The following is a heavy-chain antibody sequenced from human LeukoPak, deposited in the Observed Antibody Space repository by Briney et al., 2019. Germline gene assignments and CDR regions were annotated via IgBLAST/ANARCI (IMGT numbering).Heavy chain of an antibody. D-gene: IGHD4-23*01. Sequence: PSETLSLTCAVYGGSFSAYYWSWIRQPPGKGLEWIGSIYYSGNTYYNPSLKSRVTISVDTYKNQFSLKLSSVTAADTAVYYCARDSRGGQHFDYWGQGTLVTVSS. CDR1: GGSFSAYY. V-gene: IGHV4-34*01. J-gene: IGHJ4*02. CDR3: ARDSRGGQHFDY. CDR2: IYYSGNT.